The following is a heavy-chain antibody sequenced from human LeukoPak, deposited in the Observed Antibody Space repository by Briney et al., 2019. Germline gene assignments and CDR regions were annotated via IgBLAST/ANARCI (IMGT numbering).Heavy chain of an antibody. D-gene: IGHD6-19*01. Sequence: LXCAASXFTXSSYGMHWVRQAPXKGXEGVAVXXYDGSNKYYADSVKGRFTISRDNSKNTLYLQMNSLRAEDTAVYYCARGKTPGIAVSKYFQHCGQGTLVTVSS. CDR2: XXYDGSNK. V-gene: IGHV3-33*01. J-gene: IGHJ1*01. CDR3: ARGKTPGIAVSKYFQH. CDR1: XFTXSSYG.